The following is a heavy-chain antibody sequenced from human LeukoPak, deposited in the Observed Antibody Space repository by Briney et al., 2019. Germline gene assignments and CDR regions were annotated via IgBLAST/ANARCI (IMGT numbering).Heavy chain of an antibody. Sequence: SETLSLTCTVSGGSISSSSYYWGWIRQPPGKGLEWIGSIYYSGSTYYNSSLKSRVTISVDTSKNQFSLKLSSVTAADTAVYYCARDKIMMDYWGQGTLVTVSS. D-gene: IGHD3-16*01. V-gene: IGHV4-39*07. CDR3: ARDKIMMDY. CDR2: IYYSGST. CDR1: GGSISSSSYY. J-gene: IGHJ4*02.